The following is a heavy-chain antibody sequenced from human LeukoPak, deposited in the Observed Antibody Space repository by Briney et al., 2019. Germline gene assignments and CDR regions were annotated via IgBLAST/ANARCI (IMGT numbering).Heavy chain of an antibody. Sequence: PGGSLRLSCAASGFTFSSYAMTWVRQGPGKGLEWVSTISSSGGNTYNADSVKGRFTMSRDNSKNTLYLQMNSLRAEDTAVYYCARRAASSGYYFDQWGQGTLVTVSS. J-gene: IGHJ4*02. D-gene: IGHD6-19*01. CDR3: ARRAASSGYYFDQ. V-gene: IGHV3-23*01. CDR1: GFTFSSYA. CDR2: ISSSGGNT.